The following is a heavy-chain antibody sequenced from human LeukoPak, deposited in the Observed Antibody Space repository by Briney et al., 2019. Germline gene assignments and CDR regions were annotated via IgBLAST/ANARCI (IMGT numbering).Heavy chain of an antibody. CDR1: GYSFTSYW. Sequence: GESLKISCKGSGYSFTSYWIGWVRQVPGKGPEWMGIIYPGDSDTRYSPSFQGQVTIAADKSISTAYLQWSSLKASDTAMYYCARLPEVGATGDDAFDIWGQGTMVTVSS. D-gene: IGHD1-26*01. J-gene: IGHJ3*02. V-gene: IGHV5-51*01. CDR2: IYPGDSDT. CDR3: ARLPEVGATGDDAFDI.